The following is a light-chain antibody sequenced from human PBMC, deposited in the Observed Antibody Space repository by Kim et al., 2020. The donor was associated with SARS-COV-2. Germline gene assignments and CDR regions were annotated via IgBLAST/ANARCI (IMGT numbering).Light chain of an antibody. J-gene: IGKJ4*01. CDR1: QSVSSN. Sequence: EIVMTQSPATLSASPGESATLSCRASQSVSSNLAWYQQKPGQAPRLLIYGASTTATGIPARFSGSGSGTEFTLTISSLQSEDFAVYYCQQYNNWPPLTFGGGTKVDIK. CDR3: QQYNNWPPLT. CDR2: GAS. V-gene: IGKV3-15*01.